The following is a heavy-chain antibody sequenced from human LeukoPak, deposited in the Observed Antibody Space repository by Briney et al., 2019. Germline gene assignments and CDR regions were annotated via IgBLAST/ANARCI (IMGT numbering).Heavy chain of an antibody. D-gene: IGHD2-8*02. CDR3: ARDRVGYPHYFDC. CDR2: ISYSGST. Sequence: PSETLSLTCTVSGDSISSYYWSWIRQPPGKGLEWIGYISYSGSTNYNPSLKSRVTISVDTSKNQFSLKLTSVTAADTAFYYCARDRVGYPHYFDCWGQGTLVTVSS. V-gene: IGHV4-59*01. CDR1: GDSISSYY. J-gene: IGHJ4*02.